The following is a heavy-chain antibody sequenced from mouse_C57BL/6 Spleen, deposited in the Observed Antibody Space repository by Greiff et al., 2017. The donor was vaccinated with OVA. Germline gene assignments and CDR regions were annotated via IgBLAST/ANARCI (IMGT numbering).Heavy chain of an antibody. CDR2: IYPGDGDT. CDR3: ARDSNYWYFDV. J-gene: IGHJ1*03. Sequence: VKLVESGAELVKPGASVKISCKASGYAFSSYWMNWVKQRPGKGLEWIGQIYPGDGDTNYNGKFKGKATLTADKSSSTAYMQLSSLTSEDSAVYFCARDSNYWYFDVWGTGTTVTVSS. V-gene: IGHV1-80*01. CDR1: GYAFSSYW. D-gene: IGHD2-5*01.